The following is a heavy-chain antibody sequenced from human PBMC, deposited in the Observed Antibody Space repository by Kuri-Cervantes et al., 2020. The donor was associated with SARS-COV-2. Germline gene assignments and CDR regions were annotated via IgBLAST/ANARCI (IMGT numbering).Heavy chain of an antibody. CDR3: AKDASSSWYFFRFDP. CDR1: GFTFSSYA. J-gene: IGHJ5*02. D-gene: IGHD6-13*01. Sequence: GGSLRLSCAASGFTFSSYAMHWVRQVPGKGLEWVSGISSNSGSIAYADSVKGRFTISRDNAKNSLYLQMNSLRAEDTALYYCAKDASSSWYFFRFDPWGQGTLVTVSS. V-gene: IGHV3-9*01. CDR2: ISSNSGSI.